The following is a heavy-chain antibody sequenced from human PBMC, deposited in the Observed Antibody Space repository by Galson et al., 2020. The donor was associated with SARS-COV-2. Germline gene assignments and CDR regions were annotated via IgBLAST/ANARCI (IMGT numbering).Heavy chain of an antibody. V-gene: IGHV3-49*04. CDR2: IRIKTYGGTT. CDR3: VRARRSYSGSSGPFFFDY. Sequence: TGGSLRLSCTTSGFTFGDYAMSWVRQAPGKGLEWVGFIRIKTYGGTTEYAASLKGRFIISRDDSKSIAYLQMNSLQTEDTAVYYCVRARRSYSGSSGPFFFDYWGQGILVTVSS. J-gene: IGHJ4*02. D-gene: IGHD3-22*01. CDR1: GFTFGDYA.